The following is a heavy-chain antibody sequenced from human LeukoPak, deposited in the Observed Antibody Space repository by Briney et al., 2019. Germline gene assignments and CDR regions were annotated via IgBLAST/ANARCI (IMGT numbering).Heavy chain of an antibody. J-gene: IGHJ5*02. CDR3: ARTSRTAVAGTGRGYNWFDP. D-gene: IGHD6-19*01. V-gene: IGHV4-39*07. CDR1: GDSISSSSYY. Sequence: SETLSLTCSVSGDSISSSSYYWGWIRQPPGKGPEWVASIYHTGSTYYNPSLRSRVTMLVDTSKNQFSLNLTSVTAADTAVYYCARTSRTAVAGTGRGYNWFDPWGQGILVTVSS. CDR2: IYHTGST.